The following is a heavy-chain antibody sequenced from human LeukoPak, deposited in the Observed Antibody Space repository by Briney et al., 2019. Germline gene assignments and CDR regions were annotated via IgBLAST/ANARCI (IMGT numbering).Heavy chain of an antibody. CDR2: INPSGGST. D-gene: IGHD6-6*01. J-gene: IGHJ4*02. CDR1: GYTFTSYY. Sequence: ASVTVSCTASGYTFTSYYMHWVRQAPGQGLEWRGVINPSGGSTSYAQKFQGRVTMTSDMSTSTVYMELSSLRSDDTAVYYCARDGAEYSSSPRVPAPIDYWGEGTLVPVSS. CDR3: ARDGAEYSSSPRVPAPIDY. V-gene: IGHV1-46*01.